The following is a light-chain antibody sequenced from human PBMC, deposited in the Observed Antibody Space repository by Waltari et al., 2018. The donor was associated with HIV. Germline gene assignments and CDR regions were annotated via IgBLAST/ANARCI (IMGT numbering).Light chain of an antibody. CDR2: YYSDSDN. J-gene: IGLJ3*02. Sequence: QPVLTQPPSSSASPGESARLTCSLPCDINFGSYNIYWYQQNPGSPPRNLLYYYSDSDNGQGSGVPSRFAGTKDASANTGILLITGLQSEDEADYYCMIWPTNAWVFGGGTKLTVL. CDR3: MIWPTNAWV. V-gene: IGLV5-37*01. CDR1: CDINFGSYN.